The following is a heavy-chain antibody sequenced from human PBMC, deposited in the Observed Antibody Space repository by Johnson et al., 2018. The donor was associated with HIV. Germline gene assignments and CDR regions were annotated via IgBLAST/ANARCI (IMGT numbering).Heavy chain of an antibody. D-gene: IGHD3-16*01. CDR2: ISWNSGSI. Sequence: VQLVESGGGLVQPGRSLRLSCAASGFTFDDYAMHWVRQAPGKGLEWVSGISWNSGSIGYADSVKARFTISRYNAKNSLYLQMNSLRAEDTALYYCAKDSRYYDYVWGDAFDIWGQGTMVTVSS. CDR1: GFTFDDYA. V-gene: IGHV3-9*01. CDR3: AKDSRYYDYVWGDAFDI. J-gene: IGHJ3*02.